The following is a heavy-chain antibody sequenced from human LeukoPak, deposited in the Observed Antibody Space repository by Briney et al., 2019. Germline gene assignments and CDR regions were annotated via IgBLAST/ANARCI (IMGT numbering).Heavy chain of an antibody. Sequence: GESLRISCKGSGYSFTSYWISWVRQMPGKGLEWMGRIDPSDSYTNYSPSFQGHVTISADKSISTAYLQWSSLKASDTAMYCCARRRAAAGTPYYYYGMDVWGKGTTVTVSS. CDR1: GYSFTSYW. V-gene: IGHV5-10-1*01. CDR2: IDPSDSYT. D-gene: IGHD6-13*01. CDR3: ARRRAAAGTPYYYYGMDV. J-gene: IGHJ6*04.